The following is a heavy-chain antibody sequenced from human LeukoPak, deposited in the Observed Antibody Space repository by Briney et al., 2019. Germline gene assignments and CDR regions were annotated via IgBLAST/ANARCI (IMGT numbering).Heavy chain of an antibody. CDR3: ARDMDTAMGGLDY. J-gene: IGHJ4*02. V-gene: IGHV1-69*06. CDR1: GGTFSSYA. CDR2: IIPIIGTA. D-gene: IGHD5-18*01. Sequence: ASVKVSCKASGGTFSSYAISWVRQASGQGLEWMGGIIPIIGTANYAQKFQGRVTITADKSTSTAYMELSSLRSEDTAVYYCARDMDTAMGGLDYWGQGTLVTVSS.